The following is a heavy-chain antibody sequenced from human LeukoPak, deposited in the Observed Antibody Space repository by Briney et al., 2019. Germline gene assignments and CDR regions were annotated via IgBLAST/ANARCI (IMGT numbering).Heavy chain of an antibody. D-gene: IGHD1-20*01. Sequence: GGSLRLSCAASGFTFSNYAMSWVRQAPGKGLQWLSAISGGGAGTYYADSVKGRFTISRDNSKNTLYLQMNSLRAEDTAVYYCAKSTGITGTTLPSPFDYWGQGILVTVSS. CDR3: AKSTGITGTTLPSPFDY. CDR1: GFTFSNYA. J-gene: IGHJ4*02. CDR2: ISGGGAGT. V-gene: IGHV3-23*01.